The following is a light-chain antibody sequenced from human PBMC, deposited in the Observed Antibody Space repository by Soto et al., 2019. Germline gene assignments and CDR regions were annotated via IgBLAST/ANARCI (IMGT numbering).Light chain of an antibody. CDR1: SSDVGAYNF. J-gene: IGLJ1*01. V-gene: IGLV2-8*01. Sequence: QSVLTQPPSASGSPGQSVTLSCTGTSSDVGAYNFVSWHQQHPGKAPRLMIYEVSGRPSGVPDRFSGSKSGITASLTVSGLQAEDEADYYCASYAGSSNFVFGTGTKVTVL. CDR2: EVS. CDR3: ASYAGSSNFV.